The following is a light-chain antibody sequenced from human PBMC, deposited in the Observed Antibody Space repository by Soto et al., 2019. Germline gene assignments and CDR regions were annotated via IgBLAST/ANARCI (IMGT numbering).Light chain of an antibody. Sequence: EIVFTQSPGTLSVSPGDSSTLSCSASQTISRNNLAWYQQKTGQAPSLLIYGTSIRGTGTPDMFSGSGSGTDFTLTISRLDQEDAAIYYCQPYGSWTFGRGTKVEI. V-gene: IGKV3-20*01. CDR3: QPYGSWT. CDR2: GTS. J-gene: IGKJ1*01. CDR1: QTISRNN.